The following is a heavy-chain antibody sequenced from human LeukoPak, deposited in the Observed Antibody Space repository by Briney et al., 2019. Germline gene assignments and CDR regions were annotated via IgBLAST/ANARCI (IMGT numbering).Heavy chain of an antibody. J-gene: IGHJ4*02. D-gene: IGHD6-19*01. V-gene: IGHV4-59*01. CDR1: GGSISNYY. CDR3: ATAEDSSGWYLGY. Sequence: PSETLSLTCTVSGGSISNYYWSWIRQPPGEGLEWIGYIYYSGSTNYNPSLKSRVTISVDTSKNQFSLRLHSVTAADTAVYYCATAEDSSGWYLGYWGQGTLVTVSS. CDR2: IYYSGST.